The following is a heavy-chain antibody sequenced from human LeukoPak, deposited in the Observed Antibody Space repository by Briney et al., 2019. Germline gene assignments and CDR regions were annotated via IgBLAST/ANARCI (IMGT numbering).Heavy chain of an antibody. D-gene: IGHD2-2*01. CDR2: ISGSGGST. CDR3: AKDRNTGVVPAALDY. V-gene: IGHV3-23*01. J-gene: IGHJ4*02. Sequence: ETLSLTCTVSGGSISSSSYYWGWIRQPPGKGLEWVSAISGSGGSTYYADSVKGRFTISRDNSKNTLYLQMNSLRAEDTAVYYCAKDRNTGVVPAALDYWGQGTLVTVSS. CDR1: GGSISSSSYY.